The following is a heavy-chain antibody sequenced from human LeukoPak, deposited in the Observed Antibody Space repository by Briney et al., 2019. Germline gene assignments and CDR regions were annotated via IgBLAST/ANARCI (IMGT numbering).Heavy chain of an antibody. J-gene: IGHJ3*02. Sequence: ASVKVSCKASGYMFTSYAMNWVRQAPGQGLELMGWINTNTGNPTYAQGFTGRFVFSLDTSVCTAYLQISSLKAEDTAVYYCARDLRGDAFDIWGQGTMVTVSS. CDR2: INTNTGNP. V-gene: IGHV7-4-1*02. D-gene: IGHD5/OR15-5a*01. CDR1: GYMFTSYA. CDR3: ARDLRGDAFDI.